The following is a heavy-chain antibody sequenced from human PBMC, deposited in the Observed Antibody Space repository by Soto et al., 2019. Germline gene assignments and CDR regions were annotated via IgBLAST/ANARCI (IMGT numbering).Heavy chain of an antibody. CDR3: AKDPSYYDFWSGPLPPRMDV. D-gene: IGHD3-3*01. V-gene: IGHV3-30*18. CDR2: ISYDGSNK. CDR1: GFTFSSYG. Sequence: PGGSLRLSCAASGFTFSSYGMHWVRQAPGKGLEWVAVISYDGSNKYYADSVKGRFTVSRDNSKNTLYLQMNSLRAEDTAVYYCAKDPSYYDFWSGPLPPRMDVWGQGTMVTVSS. J-gene: IGHJ6*02.